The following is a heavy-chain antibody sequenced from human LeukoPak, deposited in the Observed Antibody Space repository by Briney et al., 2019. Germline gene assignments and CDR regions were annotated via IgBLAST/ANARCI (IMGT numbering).Heavy chain of an antibody. V-gene: IGHV4-30-2*01. CDR3: ARGVSPAFDI. CDR2: IYHSGST. CDR1: GGSISSGGYS. J-gene: IGHJ3*02. Sequence: NPSETLSLTCAVSGGSISSGGYSWSWIRQPPGKGLEWIGYIYHSGSTYYNPSLKSRVTISVDRSKNQFSLKLSSVTAADTAVYYCARGVSPAFDIWGQGTMVTVSS.